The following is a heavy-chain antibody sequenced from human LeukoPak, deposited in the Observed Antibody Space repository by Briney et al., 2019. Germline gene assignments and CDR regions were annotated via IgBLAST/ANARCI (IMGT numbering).Heavy chain of an antibody. D-gene: IGHD6-13*01. CDR3: ARGGKPGYSTARAVDY. CDR1: GGSISSYY. CDR2: TYYSGST. J-gene: IGHJ4*02. V-gene: IGHV4-59*01. Sequence: PSETLSLTCTVSGGSISSYYWSWIRQPPGKGLEWIGYTYYSGSTNYNPSLKSRVTISVDTSKNQFSLKLSSVTAADTAVYYCARGGKPGYSTARAVDYWGQGTLATVSS.